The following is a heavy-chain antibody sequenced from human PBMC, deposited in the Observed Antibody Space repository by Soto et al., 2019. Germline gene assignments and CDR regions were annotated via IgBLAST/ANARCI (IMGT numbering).Heavy chain of an antibody. D-gene: IGHD2-2*01. V-gene: IGHV3-21*01. CDR1: GFTFSSYS. Sequence: GGSLRLSCAASGFTFSSYSMNWVRQAPGKGLEWVSSISSSSYIYYADSVKGRFTISRDNAKNSLYLQMNSLRAEDTAVYYCARVEVEIVVVPAASYYYYYMDVWGKGTTVTVSS. CDR2: ISSSSYI. CDR3: ARVEVEIVVVPAASYYYYYMDV. J-gene: IGHJ6*03.